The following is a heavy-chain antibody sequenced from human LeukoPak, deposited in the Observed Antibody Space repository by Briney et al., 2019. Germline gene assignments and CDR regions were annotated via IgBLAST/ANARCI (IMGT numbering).Heavy chain of an antibody. CDR3: AKGQTSGWYGGRFDP. Sequence: PGGSLRLSCAASGFTFSSYAMSWVRQAPGKGLEWVSLISGSGGSTYYADSVKGRFTISRDNSKNTLYLQINSLRADDTAVYYCAKGQTSGWYGGRFDPWGQGTLVTVSS. CDR1: GFTFSSYA. V-gene: IGHV3-23*01. J-gene: IGHJ5*02. D-gene: IGHD6-19*01. CDR2: ISGSGGST.